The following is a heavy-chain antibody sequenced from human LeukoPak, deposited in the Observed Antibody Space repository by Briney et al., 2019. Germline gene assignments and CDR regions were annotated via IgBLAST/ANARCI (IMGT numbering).Heavy chain of an antibody. CDR3: ARSAGSSSSWEFDY. V-gene: IGHV5-51*01. CDR1: GYTFTSYG. D-gene: IGHD6-13*01. J-gene: IGHJ4*02. CDR2: IYFGDSHT. Sequence: GASVKVSCKASGYTFTSYGISWVRQMPGKGLEWMGIIYFGDSHTRYSPSFQGQVTISADKSISTAYLQWSSLKASDTAIYYCARSAGSSSSWEFDYWGQGTLVTVSS.